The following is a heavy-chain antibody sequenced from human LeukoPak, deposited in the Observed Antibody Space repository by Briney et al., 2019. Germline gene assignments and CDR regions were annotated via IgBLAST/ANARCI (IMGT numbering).Heavy chain of an antibody. Sequence: TGRSLRLSCAASGFTFSSYGMHWVRQAPGKGLEWVAVIWYDGSNKYYADSAKGRFTISRDNSKNTLYLQMNSLRAEDTAVYYCARDRGTMVRGEGGEWDPWGQGTLVTVSS. CDR3: ARDRGTMVRGEGGEWDP. J-gene: IGHJ5*02. CDR2: IWYDGSNK. D-gene: IGHD3-10*01. CDR1: GFTFSSYG. V-gene: IGHV3-33*01.